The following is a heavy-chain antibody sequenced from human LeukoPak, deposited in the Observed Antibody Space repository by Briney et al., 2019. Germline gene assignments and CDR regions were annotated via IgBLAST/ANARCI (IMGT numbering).Heavy chain of an antibody. CDR3: ATTTLTMVRGAIISRFYYGMDV. D-gene: IGHD3-10*01. J-gene: IGHJ6*02. CDR1: GYTFSRYR. Sequence: ASVNVSCRASGYTFSRYRISWVRQAPAQGLEWMGWISGYNGNTNYVQQLQGRVTMTTDPSSSTAYLELRSLRSDDTAVYYCATTTLTMVRGAIISRFYYGMDVWGQGTTVTVSS. V-gene: IGHV1-18*01. CDR2: ISGYNGNT.